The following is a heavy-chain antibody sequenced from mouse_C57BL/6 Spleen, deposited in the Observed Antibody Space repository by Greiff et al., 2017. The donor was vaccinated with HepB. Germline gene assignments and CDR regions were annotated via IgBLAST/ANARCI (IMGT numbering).Heavy chain of an antibody. CDR1: GYSITSGYD. Sequence: EVQLKESGPGMVKPSQSLSLTCTVTGYSITSGYDWHWIRHFPGNKLEWMGYISYSGSTNYNPSLKSRISITHDTSKNHFFLKLNSVTTEDTATYYCARDGPYWYFDVWGTGTTVTVSS. V-gene: IGHV3-1*01. J-gene: IGHJ1*03. CDR3: ARDGPYWYFDV. CDR2: ISYSGST.